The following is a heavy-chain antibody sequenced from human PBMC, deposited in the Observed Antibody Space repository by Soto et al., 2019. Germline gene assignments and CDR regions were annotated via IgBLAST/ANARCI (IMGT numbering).Heavy chain of an antibody. CDR3: AKAKYSGYDISLNFDY. Sequence: EVQLLESGGGLVQPGGSLRLSCAVSGFTFGSYAMSWVRQAPGKGLEWVSGIGGSGGSTYYADSVKGRFTGSRDNSKNTLYLQMNSLRVEDTAVYYCAKAKYSGYDISLNFDYWGQGTLATVSS. CDR1: GFTFGSYA. J-gene: IGHJ4*02. CDR2: IGGSGGST. D-gene: IGHD5-12*01. V-gene: IGHV3-23*01.